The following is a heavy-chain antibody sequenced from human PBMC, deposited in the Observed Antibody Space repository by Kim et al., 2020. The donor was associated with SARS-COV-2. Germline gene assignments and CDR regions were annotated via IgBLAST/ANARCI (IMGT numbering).Heavy chain of an antibody. V-gene: IGHV4-34*01. D-gene: IGHD4-17*01. J-gene: IGHJ5*02. CDR3: ARGGRLRGWIDP. Sequence: TYSRSIKGRVTISVDTSKNQFSRKVSSVTAADTAVYYCARGGRLRGWIDPWGQGTLVTVSS.